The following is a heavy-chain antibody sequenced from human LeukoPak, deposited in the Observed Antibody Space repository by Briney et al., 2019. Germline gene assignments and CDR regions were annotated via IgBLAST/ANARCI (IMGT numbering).Heavy chain of an antibody. Sequence: GGSLRLSCAASGFTFRSYWMSWVRQAPGKGLEWVANIKQDGSEKYYVDSVKGRFTISRDNAKNSLYLQMNSLRAEDTAVYYCARVGSSSWFYYYYGMDVWGKGTTVTVSS. CDR1: GFTFRSYW. V-gene: IGHV3-7*03. CDR3: ARVGSSSWFYYYYGMDV. CDR2: IKQDGSEK. D-gene: IGHD6-13*01. J-gene: IGHJ6*04.